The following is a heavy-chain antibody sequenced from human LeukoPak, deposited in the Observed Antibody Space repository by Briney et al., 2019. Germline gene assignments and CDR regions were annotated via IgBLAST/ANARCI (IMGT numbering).Heavy chain of an antibody. CDR3: ARLGGIVVVPAAIQRVSAHRRFDP. V-gene: IGHV4-34*01. D-gene: IGHD2-2*02. CDR1: GGSFSGYY. Sequence: SETLSLTCAVYGGSFSGYYWSWIRQPPGKGLEWIGEINHSGSTNYNPSLKSRVTISVDTSKNQFSLKLSSVTAADTAVYYCARLGGIVVVPAAIQRVSAHRRFDPWCQGTLVTVSS. J-gene: IGHJ5*02. CDR2: INHSGST.